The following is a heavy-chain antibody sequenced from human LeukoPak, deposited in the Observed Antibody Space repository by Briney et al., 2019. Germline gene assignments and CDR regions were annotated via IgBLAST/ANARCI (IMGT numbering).Heavy chain of an antibody. CDR3: ARIHSGSYQQFDS. CDR2: IYYSGST. J-gene: IGHJ4*02. Sequence: SETLSLTCTVSGGSISSYYWSWIRQPPGKGLEWIGYIYYSGSTNYNPSLKSRVTISVDTSKNQFSLNLSSVTAADTAVYYCARIHSGSYQQFDSWGQGTLVTVSS. CDR1: GGSISSYY. D-gene: IGHD1-26*01. V-gene: IGHV4-59*01.